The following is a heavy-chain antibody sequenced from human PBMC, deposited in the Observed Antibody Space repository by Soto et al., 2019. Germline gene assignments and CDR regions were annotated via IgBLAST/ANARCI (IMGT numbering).Heavy chain of an antibody. Sequence: GGSLRLSCAASGFTFSSYSMNWVRQAPGKGLEWASSISSSSSYIYYADSVKGRFTISRDNAKNSLYLQMNSLRAEDTAVYYCARDALAGYSGSYRFDYWGQGTLVTVSS. CDR2: ISSSSSYI. J-gene: IGHJ4*02. D-gene: IGHD1-26*01. CDR1: GFTFSSYS. CDR3: ARDALAGYSGSYRFDY. V-gene: IGHV3-21*01.